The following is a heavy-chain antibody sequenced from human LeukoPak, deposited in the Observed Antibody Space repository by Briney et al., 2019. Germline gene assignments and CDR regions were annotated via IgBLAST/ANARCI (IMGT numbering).Heavy chain of an antibody. J-gene: IGHJ4*02. CDR3: VRGLYGLGWDY. CDR2: VSSDWGTT. D-gene: IGHD3-10*01. Sequence: GGSLRLSCSASRFSLSSYNMHWVRQAPGKGLEFVSGVSSDWGTTDYADSARDRFTISRDNSKNTLYLQMSSLRAEDTAIYYCVRGLYGLGWDYWGPGTLVAVSS. V-gene: IGHV3-64D*06. CDR1: RFSLSSYN.